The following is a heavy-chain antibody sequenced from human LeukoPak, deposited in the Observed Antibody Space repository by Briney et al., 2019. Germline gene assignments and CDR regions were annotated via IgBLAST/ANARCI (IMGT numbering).Heavy chain of an antibody. CDR3: AKGGLVVVIALHDY. V-gene: IGHV3-23*01. CDR2: ISGSGGST. Sequence: GGSLRLSCAASGFTFSSYAMSWVRQAPGKGLEWVSAISGSGGSTYHADSVKGRFTISRDNSKNTLYLQMNSLRAEDTAVYYCAKGGLVVVIALHDYWGQGTLVTVSS. J-gene: IGHJ4*02. CDR1: GFTFSSYA. D-gene: IGHD2-21*01.